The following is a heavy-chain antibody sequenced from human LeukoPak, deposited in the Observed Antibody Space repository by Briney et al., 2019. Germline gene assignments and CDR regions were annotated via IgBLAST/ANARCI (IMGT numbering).Heavy chain of an antibody. V-gene: IGHV4-59*01. Sequence: SETLSLTCTVSGDFITAYYWSWIRQTPGKGLEWIGYIYYSGSTNYNPSLKSRVTISVDTSKNQFSLKLSSVTAADTAVYYCARTPGYSYYYYYMDVWGKGTTVTISS. J-gene: IGHJ6*03. D-gene: IGHD5-18*01. CDR1: GDFITAYY. CDR3: ARTPGYSYYYYYMDV. CDR2: IYYSGST.